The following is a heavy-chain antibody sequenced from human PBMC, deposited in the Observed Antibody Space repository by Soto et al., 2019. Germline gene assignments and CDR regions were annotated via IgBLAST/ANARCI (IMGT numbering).Heavy chain of an antibody. CDR3: ASDYYGSGELDY. CDR2: IYYSGST. CDR1: GGSISSHY. D-gene: IGHD3-10*01. J-gene: IGHJ4*02. V-gene: IGHV4-59*11. Sequence: SETLSLTCTVSGGSISSHYWSWIRQPPGKGLEWIGYIYYSGSTNYNPSLKSRVTISVDTSKNQFSLKLSSVTAADTAVYYCASDYYGSGELDYWGQGTLVTVSS.